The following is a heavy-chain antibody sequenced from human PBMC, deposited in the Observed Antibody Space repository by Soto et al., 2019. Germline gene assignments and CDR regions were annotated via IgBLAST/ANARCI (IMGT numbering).Heavy chain of an antibody. CDR1: GDSVSSNSAA. J-gene: IGHJ6*02. D-gene: IGHD2-8*01. V-gene: IGHV6-1*01. CDR2: TYYRSKWYN. Sequence: SQTLSLTCAISGDSVSSNSAAWNWIRQSPSRGLEWLGRTYYRSKWYNDYAVSVKSRITINPDKSKNQFSLQLNSVTPEDTAVYYCAREYCTNGVCPTSYYGMDVWGQGTTVTVSS. CDR3: AREYCTNGVCPTSYYGMDV.